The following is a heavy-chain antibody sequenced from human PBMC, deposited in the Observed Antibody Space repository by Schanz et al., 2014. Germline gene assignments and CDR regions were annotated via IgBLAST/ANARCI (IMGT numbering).Heavy chain of an antibody. V-gene: IGHV3-30*02. CDR1: GFTFSHYG. D-gene: IGHD2-15*01. CDR3: AAGGGFRIDY. CDR2: IRYDGSKT. Sequence: QVQLVESGGGVVQPWGSLRLSCVASGFTFSHYGIHWVRQAPGKGLEWVAFIRYDGSKTFYSDSVKGRFTISRDNAKNSLYLQMNSLRAEDTAVYYCAAGGGFRIDYWGQGTLVTVSS. J-gene: IGHJ4*02.